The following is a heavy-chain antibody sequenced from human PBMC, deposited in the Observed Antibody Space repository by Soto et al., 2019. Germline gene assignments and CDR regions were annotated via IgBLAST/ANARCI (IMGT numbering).Heavy chain of an antibody. CDR1: GFSLSTSGVG. CDR3: AHRLRPGGMHWNRRESYWFDP. Sequence: QITLKESGPTLVKPTQTLTLTCTFSGFSLSTSGVGVGWIRQPPGKALEWLALIYWDDDKRYSPSLKRRLTITKDTPKNQVVLTMANMDPVDTAPYYWAHRLRPGGMHWNRRESYWFDPWGQGTLVTVSS. D-gene: IGHD1-1*01. V-gene: IGHV2-5*02. J-gene: IGHJ5*02. CDR2: IYWDDDK.